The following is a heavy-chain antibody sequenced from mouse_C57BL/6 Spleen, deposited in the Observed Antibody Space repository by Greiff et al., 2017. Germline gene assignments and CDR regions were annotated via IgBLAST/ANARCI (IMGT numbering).Heavy chain of an antibody. D-gene: IGHD2-5*01. CDR1: GFTFSSYG. Sequence: EVMLVESGGDLVKPGGSLKLSCAASGFTFSSYGMSWVRQTPDKRLEWVATISSGGSYTYYPDSVKGRFTISRDNAKNTLYLQMSSLKSEDTAMYYCARPLYSNYEVDYYAMDYWGQGTSVTVSS. V-gene: IGHV5-6*02. CDR2: ISSGGSYT. CDR3: ARPLYSNYEVDYYAMDY. J-gene: IGHJ4*01.